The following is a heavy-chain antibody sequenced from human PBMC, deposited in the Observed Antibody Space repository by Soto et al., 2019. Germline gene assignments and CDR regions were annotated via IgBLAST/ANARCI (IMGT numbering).Heavy chain of an antibody. J-gene: IGHJ4*02. CDR3: ARNWGLTGYFDY. CDR2: INPSGGST. Sequence: QVQLVQSGAEVKKPGASVKVSCKASGYTFTSYYMHWVRQAPGQGLEWMGIINPSGGSTSYAQKFQDRVTMTRDTSTSTVYMELSSLRSEDTAVYYCARNWGLTGYFDYWGQGTLVTVSS. CDR1: GYTFTSYY. V-gene: IGHV1-46*01. D-gene: IGHD7-27*01.